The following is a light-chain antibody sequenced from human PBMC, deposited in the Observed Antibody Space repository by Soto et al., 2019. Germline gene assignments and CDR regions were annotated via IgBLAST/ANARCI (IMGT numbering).Light chain of an antibody. CDR1: QSVSSN. J-gene: IGKJ4*01. CDR3: QQCSWHPFTVT. Sequence: EIVMTQSPATLSVSPGXRATLSCRASQSVSSNLAWYQQKPGQAPRLLIYDASTRATGIPARFSGSGSGTEYTLTISSLQSEDSAVYYCQQCSWHPFTVTFGGGTKVEIK. V-gene: IGKV3-15*01. CDR2: DAS.